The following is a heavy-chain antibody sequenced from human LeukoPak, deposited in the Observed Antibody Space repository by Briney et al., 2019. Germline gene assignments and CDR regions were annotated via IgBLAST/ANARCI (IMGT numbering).Heavy chain of an antibody. CDR1: GGTFSSYA. D-gene: IGHD3-10*01. V-gene: IGHV1-69*13. CDR2: IIPIFGTA. Sequence: ASVKVSCNASGGTFSSYAISWVRQAPGQGLEWMGGIIPIFGTANYAQKFQGRVTITADESTSTAYMELSSLRSEDTAVYYCARTEVRGVIRFRFDYWGQGTLVTVSS. CDR3: ARTEVRGVIRFRFDY. J-gene: IGHJ4*02.